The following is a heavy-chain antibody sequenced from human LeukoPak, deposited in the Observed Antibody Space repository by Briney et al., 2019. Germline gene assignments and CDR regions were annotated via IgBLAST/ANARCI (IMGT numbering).Heavy chain of an antibody. Sequence: LVKVSCKASGGTFSSYAISWVRQAPGQGLEWMGGIIPIFGTANYAQKFQGRVTITADESTSTAYMELSSLRSEDTAVYYCARVTIFGVVIRHYYGMDVWGQGTTVTVSS. J-gene: IGHJ6*02. CDR3: ARVTIFGVVIRHYYGMDV. CDR1: GGTFSSYA. V-gene: IGHV1-69*01. D-gene: IGHD3-3*01. CDR2: IIPIFGTA.